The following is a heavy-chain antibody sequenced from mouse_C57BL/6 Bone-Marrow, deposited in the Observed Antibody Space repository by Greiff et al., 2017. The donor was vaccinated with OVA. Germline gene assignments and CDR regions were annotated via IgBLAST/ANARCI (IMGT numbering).Heavy chain of an antibody. Sequence: QVQLQQSGAELARPGASVKLSCKASGYTFTSYGISWVKQRTGQGLEWIGEIYPRSGNTYYNEKFKGKATLTAAKSSSTAYMELRSLTSEDSAVYFCARRGGQLRLFAYWGQGTLVTVSA. CDR2: IYPRSGNT. V-gene: IGHV1-81*01. J-gene: IGHJ3*01. CDR1: GYTFTSYG. CDR3: ARRGGQLRLFAY. D-gene: IGHD3-2*02.